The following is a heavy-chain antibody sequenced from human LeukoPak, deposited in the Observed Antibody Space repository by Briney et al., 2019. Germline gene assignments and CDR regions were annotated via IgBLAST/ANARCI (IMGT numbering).Heavy chain of an antibody. CDR1: GFTFSRHG. V-gene: IGHV3-30*03. CDR2: IGDTGRAK. CDR3: ALIVVVPAATHDAFDI. D-gene: IGHD2-2*01. Sequence: SGRSLRLSCAASGFTFSRHGMHWVRQAPGKGLEWVAVIGDTGRAKYYADSVEGRFTASRDNSKSTLYLQMNSLRAEDTAVYYCALIVVVPAATHDAFDIWGQGTMVTVSS. J-gene: IGHJ3*02.